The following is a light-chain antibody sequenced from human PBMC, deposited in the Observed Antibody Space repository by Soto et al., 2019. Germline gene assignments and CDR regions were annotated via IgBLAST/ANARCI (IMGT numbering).Light chain of an antibody. V-gene: IGLV2-23*02. J-gene: IGLJ3*02. CDR2: EVN. CDR3: CSYVGSSILM. CDR1: SSDVGSYNL. Sequence: QSALTQPASVSGSPGQSITISCTGTSSDVGSYNLVSWYQQLPGKAPKLIIYEVNERPSGNSDRFSGSKSGNTASLTISGLQGEDEADYDCCSYVGSSILMFGGGTKLTVL.